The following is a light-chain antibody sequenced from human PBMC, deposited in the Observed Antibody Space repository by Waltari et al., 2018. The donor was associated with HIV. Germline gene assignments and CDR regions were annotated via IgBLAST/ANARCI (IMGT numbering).Light chain of an antibody. CDR3: QAWDSSTAGVV. V-gene: IGLV3-1*01. CDR2: QDS. J-gene: IGLJ2*01. Sequence: SYELTQPPSVSVSPGQTASITCSGDKLGDKYACWYQQKPGQSPVLVIYQDSKRPSGIPERFSGSTSGNTATLTISGTQARDEADYYCQAWDSSTAGVVFGGGTKLTVL. CDR1: KLGDKY.